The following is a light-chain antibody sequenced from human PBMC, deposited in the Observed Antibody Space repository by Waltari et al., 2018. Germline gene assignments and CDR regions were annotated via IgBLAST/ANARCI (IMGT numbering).Light chain of an antibody. Sequence: QSALTQPASVSGSPGQSNSIPCTGTSSDIGVYNYVSWYQQHPGKAPKLMIYEVSKRPSGVSNRCAGSKSDNTASLTISGLQAEDEADYYCSSYTRSNTWVFGGGTKLTVL. CDR1: SSDIGVYNY. V-gene: IGLV2-14*01. CDR2: EVS. CDR3: SSYTRSNTWV. J-gene: IGLJ3*02.